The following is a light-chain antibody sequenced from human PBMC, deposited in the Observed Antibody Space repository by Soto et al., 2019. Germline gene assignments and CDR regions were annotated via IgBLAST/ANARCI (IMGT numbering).Light chain of an antibody. J-gene: IGKJ1*01. CDR2: GAS. CDR1: QTVSRNY. V-gene: IGKV3-20*01. CDR3: QQYNNWPQT. Sequence: EVVLTQSPGTLSLSPGERATVSCRASQTVSRNYLAWYQKKPGQAPRLLIYGASTRAAGIPDRFSGGGSGTEFTLTISSLQSEDFAEYHCQQYNNWPQTFGQGTKVDIK.